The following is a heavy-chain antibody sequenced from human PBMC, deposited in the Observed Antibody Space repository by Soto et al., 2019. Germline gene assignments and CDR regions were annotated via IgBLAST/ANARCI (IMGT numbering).Heavy chain of an antibody. CDR3: ARGKGMEENYYYHGMDV. Sequence: ASVKVSCKASGYSFTTYAMHWVRQAPGQRLEWMAWINGGNGNTKYSQKFQDRVTITRDTSASIAYLELSSLRSEDTAVYYCARGKGMEENYYYHGMDVWGQGTTVTVSS. CDR1: GYSFTTYA. D-gene: IGHD1-1*01. V-gene: IGHV1-3*01. CDR2: INGGNGNT. J-gene: IGHJ6*02.